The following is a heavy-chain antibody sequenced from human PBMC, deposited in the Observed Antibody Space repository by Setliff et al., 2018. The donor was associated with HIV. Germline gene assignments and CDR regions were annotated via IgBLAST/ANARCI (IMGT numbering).Heavy chain of an antibody. V-gene: IGHV4-39*01. CDR3: ARSKTFYDFWGGYYTHGAFKI. CDR2: IFYSGIT. CDR1: GGSFTSRSYY. Sequence: PSDTLSLTCTVSGGSFTSRSYYWGWIRQPPGKGLEWIGSIFYSGITYYNPSLKSRVTISVDTSKNQFSLNLTSVTAADTAVYYCARSKTFYDFWGGYYTHGAFKIWGLGTMVTV. D-gene: IGHD3-3*01. J-gene: IGHJ3*02.